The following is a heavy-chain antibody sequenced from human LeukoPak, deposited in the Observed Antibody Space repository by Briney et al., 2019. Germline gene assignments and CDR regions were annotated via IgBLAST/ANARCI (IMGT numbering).Heavy chain of an antibody. D-gene: IGHD3-10*01. V-gene: IGHV3-30*18. J-gene: IGHJ5*02. CDR3: AKDRTYYYGSGSYSS. CDR1: GFTFSSYG. CDR2: ISYDGSNK. Sequence: PGGSLRLSCAASGFTFSSYGMHWVRQAPGKGLEWVAVISYDGSNKYYADSVKGRFTISRDNSKNTLYLQMNSLRAEDTAVYYCAKDRTYYYGSGSYSSWGQGTLVTVSS.